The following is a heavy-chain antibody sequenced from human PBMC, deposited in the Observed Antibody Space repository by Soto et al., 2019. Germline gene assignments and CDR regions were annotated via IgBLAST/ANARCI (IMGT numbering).Heavy chain of an antibody. Sequence: QVRLVESGGGLVKPGGSLRLYCAASGFTFTDYYMSWFRQAPGKGLEWVSQISSTGATIYYADSVKGRFTISRDNAENSLSLQMTSLRGEDTAMYYCALRFMVRGAFDPWGQGTLVTVSS. CDR3: ALRFMVRGAFDP. D-gene: IGHD3-10*01. CDR2: ISSTGATI. J-gene: IGHJ5*02. CDR1: GFTFTDYY. V-gene: IGHV3-11*01.